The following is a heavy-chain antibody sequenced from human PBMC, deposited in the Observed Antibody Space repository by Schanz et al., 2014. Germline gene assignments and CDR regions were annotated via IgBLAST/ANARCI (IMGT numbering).Heavy chain of an antibody. CDR3: ARGGRTTYNYYYGMDV. CDR2: IYYSGSA. D-gene: IGHD1-1*01. J-gene: IGHJ6*02. CDR1: GGSISTSSRY. V-gene: IGHV4-39*07. Sequence: QLHLQESGPGLAKPSETLSLICSVSGGSISTSSRYWGWIRQSPGKGLEWLGSIYYSGSAYYNPPLKRRVTKPVAMSRTHLALNLTSVTAADTAVYYCARGGRTTYNYYYGMDVWGQGTTVTVSS.